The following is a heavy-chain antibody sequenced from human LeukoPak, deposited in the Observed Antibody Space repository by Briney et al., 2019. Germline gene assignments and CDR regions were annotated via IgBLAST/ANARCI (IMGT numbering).Heavy chain of an antibody. D-gene: IGHD3-10*01. J-gene: IGHJ5*01. CDR3: ARSRQASGLFNS. V-gene: IGHV4-34*10. CDR2: INHSGST. CDR1: GGSFSGYY. Sequence: PSETLSLTCAVYGGSFSGYYWSWIRQPPGKGLEWIGEINHSGSTNYNPSLKSRFTISVDRPKNQFFLNVTSLTAADTAVYYCARSRQASGLFNSWGQGTPVVVSS.